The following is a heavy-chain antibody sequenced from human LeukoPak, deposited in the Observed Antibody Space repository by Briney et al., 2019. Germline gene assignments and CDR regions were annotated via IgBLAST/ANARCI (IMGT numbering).Heavy chain of an antibody. CDR2: IYYSGST. J-gene: IGHJ4*02. CDR3: ARAGRYYYGSGSYPDY. CDR1: GGSISSGGSY. Sequence: PSETLSLTCTVSGGSISSGGSYWSWIRQHPGKGLEWIGYIYYSGSTYYNPSLKSRVTISVDTSKNQFSLKLSSVTAADTAVYYCARAGRYYYGSGSYPDYWGQGTLVTVSS. V-gene: IGHV4-31*03. D-gene: IGHD3-10*01.